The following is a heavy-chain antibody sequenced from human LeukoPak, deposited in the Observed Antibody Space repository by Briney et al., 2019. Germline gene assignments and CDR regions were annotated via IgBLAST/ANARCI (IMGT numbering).Heavy chain of an antibody. D-gene: IGHD3-10*01. Sequence: SETLSLTCAVYGGSFNDFYWNWIRQPPGKGLEWGGEINLRGSTTYNPSLKSRVTISLDESKNQFSLKLSSVTAADTAVYYCARISAMVRGVRRAGSDPWGQGTLVTVSS. CDR2: INLRGST. V-gene: IGHV4-34*01. CDR1: GGSFNDFY. CDR3: ARISAMVRGVRRAGSDP. J-gene: IGHJ5*02.